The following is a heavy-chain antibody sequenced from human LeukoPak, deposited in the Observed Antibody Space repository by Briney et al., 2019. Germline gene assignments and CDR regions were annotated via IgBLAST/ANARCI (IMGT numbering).Heavy chain of an antibody. CDR1: GGSISSSNYY. CDR3: ARHGSSGVVITNFDY. D-gene: IGHD3-3*01. Sequence: ETLSLTCSVSGGSISSSNYYWGWIRQHPGKGLEWIGTMFYSGSTYYSPSLKSRVTISVDTSKNQFSLKLSSVTAADTAVYFCARHGSSGVVITNFDYWGQGTLVTVSS. J-gene: IGHJ4*02. V-gene: IGHV4-39*01. CDR2: MFYSGST.